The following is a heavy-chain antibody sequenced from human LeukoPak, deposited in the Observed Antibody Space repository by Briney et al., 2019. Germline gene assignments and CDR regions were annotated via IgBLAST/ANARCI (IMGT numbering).Heavy chain of an antibody. CDR3: ARGIVIRGGSYQGAFDI. D-gene: IGHD1-26*01. CDR2: IYPGDPDT. CDR1: GYSFTSYW. Sequence: GESLKISCKGSGYSFTSYWIGWVRQMPGKGLEWMGIIYPGDPDTRYSSSFQGQVTISADKSISTAYLQWSSLKASDTAMYYCARGIVIRGGSYQGAFDIWGQGTMVTVSS. V-gene: IGHV5-51*01. J-gene: IGHJ3*02.